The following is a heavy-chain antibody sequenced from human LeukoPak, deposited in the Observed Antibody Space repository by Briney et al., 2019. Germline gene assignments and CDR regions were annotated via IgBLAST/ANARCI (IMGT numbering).Heavy chain of an antibody. CDR2: ISYDGSNK. Sequence: PGRSLRLSCAASGFTFSSYGMHRVRQAPGKGLEWVAVISYDGSNKYYADSVKGRFTISRDNSKNTLYLQMNSLRAEDTAVYYCAKDEVPGIAVAKGALDIWGQGTMVTVSS. CDR1: GFTFSSYG. J-gene: IGHJ3*02. D-gene: IGHD6-19*01. CDR3: AKDEVPGIAVAKGALDI. V-gene: IGHV3-30*18.